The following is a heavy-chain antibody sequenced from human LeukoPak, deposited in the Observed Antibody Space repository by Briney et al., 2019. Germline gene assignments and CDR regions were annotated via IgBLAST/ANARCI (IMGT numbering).Heavy chain of an antibody. V-gene: IGHV3-21*01. Sequence: PGGSLRLSCAASGFTFSNYTMNWVRQAPGKGLEWVSSISSSSGYIYYADSVKGRFTISRDNAKNSLYLQMNRLRAEDTAVYYCESVPDRFGVVINYFDYWGQGTLVTVSS. J-gene: IGHJ4*02. CDR3: ESVPDRFGVVINYFDY. CDR1: GFTFSNYT. CDR2: ISSSSGYI. D-gene: IGHD3-3*01.